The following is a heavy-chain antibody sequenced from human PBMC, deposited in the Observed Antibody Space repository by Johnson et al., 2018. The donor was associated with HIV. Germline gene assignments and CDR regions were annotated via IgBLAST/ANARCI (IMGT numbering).Heavy chain of an antibody. D-gene: IGHD1-1*01. Sequence: QVRLVESGGGVVQPGRSLRLSCAASGFTFSSYAMHWVRQAPGKGLEWVAVISYDGSNKYYADSVKGLFTISRDNSKNTLYLQMNSLKTEDTAVYYCTTDPWWNGYHAFDIWGQGTMVTVSS. CDR3: TTDPWWNGYHAFDI. CDR2: ISYDGSNK. V-gene: IGHV3-30-3*01. CDR1: GFTFSSYA. J-gene: IGHJ3*02.